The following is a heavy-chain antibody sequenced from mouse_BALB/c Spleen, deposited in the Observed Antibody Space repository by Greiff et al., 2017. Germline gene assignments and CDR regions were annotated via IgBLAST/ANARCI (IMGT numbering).Heavy chain of an antibody. Sequence: QVQLQQSGPGLVAPSQSLSITCTVSGFSLPSYGVSWVRQPPGKGLEWLGVIWGDGSTNYHSAPISRLSISKDNSKSQVFLKLNSLQTDDTATYYCAREGGFTTAKEFAYWGQGTLVTVSA. CDR2: IWGDGST. CDR3: AREGGFTTAKEFAY. D-gene: IGHD1-2*01. J-gene: IGHJ3*01. CDR1: GFSLPSYG. V-gene: IGHV2-3*01.